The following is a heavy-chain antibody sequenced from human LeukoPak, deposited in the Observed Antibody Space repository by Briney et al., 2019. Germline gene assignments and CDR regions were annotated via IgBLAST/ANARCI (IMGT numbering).Heavy chain of an antibody. Sequence: GGSLRLSCEASGFSFSFYAMHWVRQAPGKGLEWVSGISGTGDRTYYADFVKGRFTVSMDRSKNTFYMEMQSLRAEDTAVYFCANDPHHCTSTTCQFKYFEYWGQGTLLTVSS. V-gene: IGHV3-23*01. J-gene: IGHJ4*02. D-gene: IGHD2-2*01. CDR2: ISGTGDRT. CDR1: GFSFSFYA. CDR3: ANDPHHCTSTTCQFKYFEY.